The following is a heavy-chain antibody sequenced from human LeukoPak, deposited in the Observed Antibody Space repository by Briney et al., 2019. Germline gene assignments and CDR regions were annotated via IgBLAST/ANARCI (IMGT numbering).Heavy chain of an antibody. CDR2: ISYDGSNK. D-gene: IGHD2/OR15-2a*01. CDR1: GFSFSTCG. Sequence: GRSLRLSCTASGFSFSTCGMHWVRQAPGKGLEWVAVISYDGSNKYYGDSLKGRFTISRDNFKDTLTLQMNRLRAEDTAVYYCAKEVYGRSVFEHWGQGALVAVSS. V-gene: IGHV3-30*18. CDR3: AKEVYGRSVFEH. J-gene: IGHJ4*02.